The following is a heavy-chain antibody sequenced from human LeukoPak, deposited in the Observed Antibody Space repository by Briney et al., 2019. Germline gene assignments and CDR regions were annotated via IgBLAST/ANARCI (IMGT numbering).Heavy chain of an antibody. D-gene: IGHD2-2*01. Sequence: ASVKVSCKASGYTFTSYGISWVRQAPGQGLEWMGWISAYNGNTNYAQKLQGRVTMTTDTSTGTAYMELRSLRSDDTAVYYCARDIVVVPAATFSSGWYSYYYGMDVWGQGTTVTVSS. CDR2: ISAYNGNT. J-gene: IGHJ6*02. CDR3: ARDIVVVPAATFSSGWYSYYYGMDV. CDR1: GYTFTSYG. V-gene: IGHV1-18*01.